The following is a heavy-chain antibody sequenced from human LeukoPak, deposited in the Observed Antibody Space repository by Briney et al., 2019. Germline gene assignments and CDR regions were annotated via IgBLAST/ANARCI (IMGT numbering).Heavy chain of an antibody. J-gene: IGHJ4*02. V-gene: IGHV1-18*01. D-gene: IGHD1-14*01. Sequence: GSVKVSCKASGYGFTSFGISWVRQAPGEGLEWLGRIRPWDGDTKYAQRVQGRVTMTTDTSTTTAYMEVMSLDPDDTAIYYCARDYHGTLEYWGQGTLVTVSS. CDR1: GYGFTSFG. CDR3: ARDYHGTLEY. CDR2: IRPWDGDT.